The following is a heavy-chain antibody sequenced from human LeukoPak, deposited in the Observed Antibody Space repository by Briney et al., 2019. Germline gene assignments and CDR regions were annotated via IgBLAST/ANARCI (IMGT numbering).Heavy chain of an antibody. CDR1: GFTVSSNY. J-gene: IGHJ3*02. Sequence: PGGSLRLSCAASGFTVSSNYMSWVRQAPGKGLEWVSVIYSGGSTYYADSVKGQFTISRDNSKNTLYLQMNSLRAEDTAVYYCARDSAINYYDSSGYYYEHAFDIWGQGTMVTVSS. CDR3: ARDSAINYYDSSGYYYEHAFDI. CDR2: IYSGGST. V-gene: IGHV3-53*01. D-gene: IGHD3-22*01.